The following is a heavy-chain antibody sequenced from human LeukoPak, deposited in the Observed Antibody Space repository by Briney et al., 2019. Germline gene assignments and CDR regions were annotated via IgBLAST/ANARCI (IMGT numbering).Heavy chain of an antibody. V-gene: IGHV4-4*08. J-gene: IGHJ3*02. Sequence: SETLSLTCTVSGGSISSYYWSWIRQPPGKGLEWIGRIYTSGSTNYNPSLKSRVTISVDTSKNQFSLKLSSVTAADTAVYYCARLTVVVVAAAPGAFDIWGQGTMVTVSS. CDR1: GGSISSYY. CDR3: ARLTVVVVAAAPGAFDI. D-gene: IGHD2-15*01. CDR2: IYTSGST.